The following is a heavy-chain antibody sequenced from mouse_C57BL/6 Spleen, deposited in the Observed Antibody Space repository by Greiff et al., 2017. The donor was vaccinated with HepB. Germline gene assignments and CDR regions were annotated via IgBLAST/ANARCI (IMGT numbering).Heavy chain of an antibody. D-gene: IGHD3-3*01. CDR1: GFTFSDYG. Sequence: DVMLVESGGGLVKPGGSLKLSCAASGFTFSDYGMHWVRQAPEKGLEWVAYISSGSSTIYYADTVKGRFTISRDNAQNTLFLQMTSLRSEDTAMYYCARRLYYFDYWGQGTTLTVSS. V-gene: IGHV5-17*01. CDR2: ISSGSSTI. J-gene: IGHJ2*01. CDR3: ARRLYYFDY.